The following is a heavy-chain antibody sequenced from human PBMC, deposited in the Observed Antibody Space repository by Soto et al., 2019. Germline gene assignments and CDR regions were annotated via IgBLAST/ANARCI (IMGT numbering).Heavy chain of an antibody. J-gene: IGHJ6*02. V-gene: IGHV5-51*01. Sequence: GESLKISCKGSGYSFTSYWIGWVRQMPGKGLEWMGIIYPGDSDTRYSPSFQGQVTISADKSISTAYLQWSSLKASDTAMYYCVSLHWAAAGRNYGMDVWGQGTTVTVSS. CDR3: VSLHWAAAGRNYGMDV. CDR1: GYSFTSYW. CDR2: IYPGDSDT. D-gene: IGHD6-13*01.